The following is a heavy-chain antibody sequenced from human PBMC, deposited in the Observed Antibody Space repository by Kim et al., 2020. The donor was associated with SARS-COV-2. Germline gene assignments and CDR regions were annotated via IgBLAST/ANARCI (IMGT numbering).Heavy chain of an antibody. V-gene: IGHV3-30*18. Sequence: GGSLRLSCAASGFTFSSYGMHWVRQAPGKGLEWVAVISYDGSIKYYADSVKGRFTISRDNSKNTLYLQMDSLRAEDTAVYYCAKGHSTGWYFSDYWGQGTLVTVSS. CDR3: AKGHSTGWYFSDY. CDR2: ISYDGSIK. CDR1: GFTFSSYG. J-gene: IGHJ4*02. D-gene: IGHD6-19*01.